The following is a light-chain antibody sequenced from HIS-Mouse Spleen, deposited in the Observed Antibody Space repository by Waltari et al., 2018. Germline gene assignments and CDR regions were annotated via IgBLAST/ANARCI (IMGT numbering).Light chain of an antibody. CDR3: QQRSNWPPGLLT. CDR2: DAS. CDR1: QSVSSY. V-gene: IGKV3-11*01. Sequence: EIVLTQSPATLSLSPGEIATLSSRASQSVSSYLAWYQQKPGQAPRLLIYDASNRATGIPARFSGSGSGTDFTLTISSLEPEDFAVYYCQQRSNWPPGLLTFGGGTKVEIK. J-gene: IGKJ4*01.